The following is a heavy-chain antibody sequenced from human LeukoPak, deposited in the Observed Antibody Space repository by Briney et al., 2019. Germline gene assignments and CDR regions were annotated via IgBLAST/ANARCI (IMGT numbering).Heavy chain of an antibody. Sequence: GGSLRLSCAASGFTFSSYGMHWVRQAPGKGLEWVANINLDGTEKYYLDSVRGRFTISRDNAKNSLYLQMSTLRAEDTAVYFCARGITSGPRRYDVRNFDYWGQGTPVTVSS. CDR2: INLDGTEK. D-gene: IGHD5-12*01. V-gene: IGHV3-7*01. CDR3: ARGITSGPRRYDVRNFDY. J-gene: IGHJ4*02. CDR1: GFTFSSYG.